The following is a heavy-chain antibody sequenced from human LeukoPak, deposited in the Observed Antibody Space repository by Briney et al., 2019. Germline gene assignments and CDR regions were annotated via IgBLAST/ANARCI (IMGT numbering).Heavy chain of an antibody. V-gene: IGHV1-8*01. CDR3: ARAHSSSWYSYYYYYGMDV. J-gene: IGHJ6*02. CDR2: MNPNSGNT. D-gene: IGHD6-13*01. Sequence: ASVKVSCKASGYTFTSYDINWVRQATGQGLEWMGWMNPNSGNTGYAQKFQGRVTMTRNTPISTAYMELSSLRSEDTAVYYCARAHSSSWYSYYYYYGMDVWGQGTTVTVSS. CDR1: GYTFTSYD.